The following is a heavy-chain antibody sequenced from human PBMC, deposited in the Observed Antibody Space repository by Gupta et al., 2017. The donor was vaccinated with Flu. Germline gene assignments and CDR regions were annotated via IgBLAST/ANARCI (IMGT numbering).Heavy chain of an antibody. CDR3: TRPCGSSCCGVDY. V-gene: IGHV3-73*01. D-gene: IGHD1-26*01. J-gene: IGHJ4*02. CDR1: GFTSSHPA. Sequence: GLVQPGGTPTLSFAPSGFTSSHPAPPPVRQAAGKGLEWVGRIRSKANSYATAYAASVKGRFTISRDDSKNTAHLQMNSLKTEDTAVYYCTRPCGSSCCGVDYWGQGTLVTVSS. CDR2: IRSKANSYAT.